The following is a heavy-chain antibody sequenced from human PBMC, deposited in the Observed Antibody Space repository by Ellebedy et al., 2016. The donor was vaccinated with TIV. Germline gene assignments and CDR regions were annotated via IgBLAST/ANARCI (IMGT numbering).Heavy chain of an antibody. D-gene: IGHD3-10*01. CDR3: PTDFYGSGRGHYHYDWHV. CDR2: IKSNSDGGTT. J-gene: IGHJ6*02. V-gene: IGHV3-15*01. CDR1: GFPLSNAW. Sequence: PGGSLRLSCEASGFPLSNAWMSWVRQAPGKGLEWVGHIKSNSDGGTTDSASPWKGRFTISRDDSKNTLYLQRNSLKTEDTAVYYCPTDFYGSGRGHYHYDWHVWGQGTTVTVSS.